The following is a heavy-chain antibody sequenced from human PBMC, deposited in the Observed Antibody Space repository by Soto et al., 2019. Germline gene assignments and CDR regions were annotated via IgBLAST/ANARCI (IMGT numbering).Heavy chain of an antibody. CDR1: GVTFSSFA. J-gene: IGHJ5*02. V-gene: IGHV1-69*01. D-gene: IGHD5-12*01. Sequence: QVQLVQSGAAVKQPGSSVKVSCQASGVTFSSFAISWVRQAPGQGLEWMGGIIPIFRTPNYAQNFQGRVTITADESTSSVDMELSRLRSEDTAVYYWASSPGSGFRPGPHRFHWFDPWGQGTLVTVSS. CDR3: ASSPGSGFRPGPHRFHWFDP. CDR2: IIPIFRTP.